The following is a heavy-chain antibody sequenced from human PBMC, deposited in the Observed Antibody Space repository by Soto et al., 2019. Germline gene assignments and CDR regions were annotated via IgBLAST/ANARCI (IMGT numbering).Heavy chain of an antibody. CDR3: AADKGITIFGVVA. D-gene: IGHD3-3*01. V-gene: IGHV1-58*01. CDR2: IVVGSGNT. Sequence: SVKVSCKASGFTFTSSAVQWVRQARGQRLEWIGWIVVGSGNTNYAQKFQERVTITRDMSTSTAYMELSSLRSEDTAVYYCAADKGITIFGVVAWGQGTTVTVSS. J-gene: IGHJ6*02. CDR1: GFTFTSSA.